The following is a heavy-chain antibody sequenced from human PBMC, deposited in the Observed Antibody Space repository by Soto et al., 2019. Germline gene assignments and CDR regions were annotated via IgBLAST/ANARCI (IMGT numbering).Heavy chain of an antibody. CDR2: ISAYNGNT. Sequence: QVKLVQSGTEVKKPGASIKVSCKASGYSFATSGMSWVRQAPGQGLEWMGWISAYNGNTNYDQNLQDRVTMTTDTSTSTAYLEVRNLRSDDTXXXXXXXXGQYYDASGYANWGQGTLVTXXS. CDR1: GYSFATSG. V-gene: IGHV1-18*01. J-gene: IGHJ4*02. CDR3: XXXGQYYDASGYAN. D-gene: IGHD3-22*01.